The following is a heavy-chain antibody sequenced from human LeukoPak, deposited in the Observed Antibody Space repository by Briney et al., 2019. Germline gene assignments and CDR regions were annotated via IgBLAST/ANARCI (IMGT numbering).Heavy chain of an antibody. Sequence: SETLSLTCTVSGGSISSYSWSWIRQPPGKGLEWIGYMYSRGSTNDNPSLKSRVTISRDTSKSQLSLKVTSVTAADTAMYYCARHYNYGDPPAFDIWGQGTMVTVSS. V-gene: IGHV4-59*08. CDR3: ARHYNYGDPPAFDI. CDR1: GGSISSYS. J-gene: IGHJ3*02. D-gene: IGHD4-17*01. CDR2: MYSRGST.